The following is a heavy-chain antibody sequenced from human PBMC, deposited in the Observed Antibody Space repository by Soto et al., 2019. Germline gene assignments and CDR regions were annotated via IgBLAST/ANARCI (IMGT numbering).Heavy chain of an antibody. CDR2: IRTATYGATR. V-gene: IGHV3-49*03. CDR1: GFTLSAYP. J-gene: IGHJ3*02. D-gene: IGHD3-3*01. Sequence: GGSLRLSCTASGFTLSAYPMSWFRQAPGKGLEWVAYIRTATYGATREYAASVRDRFTISRDDSESIASLQMNSLKAEDTAVYYCSRAIRLSGDAFDIWGQGTMVTVSS. CDR3: SRAIRLSGDAFDI.